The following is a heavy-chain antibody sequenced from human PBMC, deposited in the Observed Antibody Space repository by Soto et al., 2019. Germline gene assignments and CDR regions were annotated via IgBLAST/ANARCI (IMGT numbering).Heavy chain of an antibody. Sequence: ASVKVSCKASGYTFTGYYMHWVRQAPGQGLEWMGWINPNSGGTNYAQKFQGWVTMTRDTSISTAYMELSRLRSDDTAVYYCARDIGSSWYRGGGRYYYGMDVWGQGTTVTVSS. CDR3: ARDIGSSWYRGGGRYYYGMDV. V-gene: IGHV1-2*04. CDR1: GYTFTGYY. CDR2: INPNSGGT. D-gene: IGHD6-13*01. J-gene: IGHJ6*02.